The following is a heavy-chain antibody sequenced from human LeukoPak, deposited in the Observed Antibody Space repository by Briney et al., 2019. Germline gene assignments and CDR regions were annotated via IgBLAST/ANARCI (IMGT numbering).Heavy chain of an antibody. J-gene: IGHJ4*02. CDR1: GASISRTNFH. CDR3: ARDLYDSTTQHHPPHFDS. V-gene: IGHV4-39*07. D-gene: IGHD2/OR15-2a*01. Sequence: SEALALTCTVSGASISRTNFHGGWIRQAPGKGLEWIGSIYHTGSTFYNPSLKSRLTISVDSSMNQFSLKMRFVTAADTAVYYCARDLYDSTTQHHPPHFDSWGRGTLVTVSS. CDR2: IYHTGST.